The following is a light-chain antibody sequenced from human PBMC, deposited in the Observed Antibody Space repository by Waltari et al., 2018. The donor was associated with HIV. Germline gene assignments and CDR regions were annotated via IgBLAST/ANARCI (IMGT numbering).Light chain of an antibody. CDR2: GAS. CDR3: QQYKHWPLT. V-gene: IGKV3-15*01. J-gene: IGKJ1*01. Sequence: EVVMTQSPATLSVYPGGRATLSCRASQPIFSDLAWYQQKPGQAPRRLIYGASTRATGVPARFSGSGSGTEFTLTISSLQSEDFAVYYCQQYKHWPLTFGQGTRVEIK. CDR1: QPIFSD.